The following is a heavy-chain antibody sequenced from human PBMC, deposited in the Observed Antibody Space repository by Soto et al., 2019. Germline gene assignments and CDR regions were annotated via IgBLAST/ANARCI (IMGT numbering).Heavy chain of an antibody. D-gene: IGHD2-21*01. CDR1: GFAFSSYA. CDR2: IGGDGAST. CDR3: TNVQDGDCWFSLAWFGR. Sequence: EVQLLESGGGLVQPGGSLRLSCAASGFAFSSYAMSWVRQSSGKGLEWVAAIGGDGASTYYADSVRGRFIISRDNSKKPLLLHLTGLRADDTAVYHCTNVQDGDCWFSLAWFGRRGQGSLVTV. V-gene: IGHV3-23*01. J-gene: IGHJ5*02.